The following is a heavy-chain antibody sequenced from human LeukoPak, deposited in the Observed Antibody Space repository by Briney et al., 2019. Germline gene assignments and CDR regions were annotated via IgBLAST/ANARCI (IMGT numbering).Heavy chain of an antibody. CDR2: IKSKTDGGTT. CDR3: TTERGDHYYDSSGCYIDY. D-gene: IGHD3-22*01. V-gene: IGHV3-15*01. CDR1: GFTFSNAW. Sequence: GGSLRLSCAASGFTFSNAWMSWVRQAPGKGLEWVGRIKSKTDGGTTDYAAPVKGRFTISRDDSKNTLYLQMNSLKTEDTAVYYCTTERGDHYYDSSGCYIDYWGQGTLVTVSS. J-gene: IGHJ4*02.